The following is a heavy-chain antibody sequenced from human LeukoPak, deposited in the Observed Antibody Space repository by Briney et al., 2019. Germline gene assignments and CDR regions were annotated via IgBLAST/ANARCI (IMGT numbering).Heavy chain of an antibody. CDR3: ARGLDGYSSSWYFGAFDI. CDR2: ISSSSSYI. V-gene: IGHV3-21*01. CDR1: GFTFSSYS. Sequence: KPGGSLRLSCAASGFTFSSYSMNWVRQAPGKGLEWVSSISSSSSYIYYADSVKGRFTISRDNAKNSLYLQMNSLRAEDTAVYYCARGLDGYSSSWYFGAFDIWGQGTMVTVSS. D-gene: IGHD6-13*01. J-gene: IGHJ3*02.